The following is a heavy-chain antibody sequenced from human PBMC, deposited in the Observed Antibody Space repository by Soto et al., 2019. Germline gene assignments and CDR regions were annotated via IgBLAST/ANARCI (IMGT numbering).Heavy chain of an antibody. CDR1: GFTFSNAW. CDR3: TTSRCGGVYYFDY. Sequence: EVQLVESGGGLVKPGGSLRLSCAASGFTFSNAWMNWVRQAPGKGLEWVGRIKSKTDGGTTDYAAPVKGRFTISRDDSKNTLYLQMNSLKTEDTAVYYCTTSRCGGVYYFDYWGQGTLVTVSS. J-gene: IGHJ4*02. CDR2: IKSKTDGGTT. D-gene: IGHD2-21*01. V-gene: IGHV3-15*07.